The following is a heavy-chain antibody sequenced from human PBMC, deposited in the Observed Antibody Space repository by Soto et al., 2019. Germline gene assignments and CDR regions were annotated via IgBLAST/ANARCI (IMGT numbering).Heavy chain of an antibody. D-gene: IGHD3-10*01. V-gene: IGHV4-61*01. CDR2: IYYSGST. J-gene: IGHJ5*01. CDR3: QREPSILMPASGKKIDT. CDR1: GFSVNSGHYY. Sequence: SETXSLTCTVSGFSVNSGHYYWNWIRQSPGKGLEWIGYIYYSGSTNYNSSLKSRLSISIDTSRNQFSLKLTSVTAADTAVYYCQREPSILMPASGKKIDTCGQGILVKVS.